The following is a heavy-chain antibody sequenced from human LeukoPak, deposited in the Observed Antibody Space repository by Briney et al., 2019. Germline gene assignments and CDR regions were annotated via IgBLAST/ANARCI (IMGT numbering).Heavy chain of an antibody. V-gene: IGHV4-39*07. D-gene: IGHD3-22*01. CDR2: IYYSGST. Sequence: PSETLSLTCIVSGGSISSSIYYWAWIRQPPGKELEWIGSIYYSGSTYYNPSLKSRVTISVDTSKNQFSLKLSSVTAADTAVYYCARDRVYDSSGYYPWGQGTLVTVSS. CDR1: GGSISSSIYY. J-gene: IGHJ5*02. CDR3: ARDRVYDSSGYYP.